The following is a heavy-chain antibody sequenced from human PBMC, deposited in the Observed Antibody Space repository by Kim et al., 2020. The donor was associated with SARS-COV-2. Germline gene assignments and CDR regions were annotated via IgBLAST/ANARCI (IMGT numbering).Heavy chain of an antibody. CDR3: AKDRRGSSGWMNY. CDR1: GFTFSSYG. J-gene: IGHJ4*02. Sequence: GGSLRLSCAASGFTFSSYGMHWVRQTPGKGLEWVAVISYDGSNKYYADSVKGRFTISRDNSKNTLYLQMNSLRAEDTAVYYCAKDRRGSSGWMNYWGQGTLVTVSS. V-gene: IGHV3-30*18. CDR2: ISYDGSNK. D-gene: IGHD6-19*01.